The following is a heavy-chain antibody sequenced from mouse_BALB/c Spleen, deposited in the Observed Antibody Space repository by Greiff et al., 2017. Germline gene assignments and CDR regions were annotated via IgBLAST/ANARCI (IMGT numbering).Heavy chain of an antibody. CDR2: ISYSGST. CDR3: AIYYGNYVGYWYFDV. D-gene: IGHD2-1*01. CDR1: GYSITSDYA. V-gene: IGHV3-2*02. Sequence: EVQLQESGPGLVKPSQSLSLTCTVTGYSITSDYAWNWIRQFPGNKLEWMGYISYSGSTSYNPSLKSRISITRDTSKNQFFLQLNSVTTEDTATYYCAIYYGNYVGYWYFDVWGAGTTVTVSS. J-gene: IGHJ1*01.